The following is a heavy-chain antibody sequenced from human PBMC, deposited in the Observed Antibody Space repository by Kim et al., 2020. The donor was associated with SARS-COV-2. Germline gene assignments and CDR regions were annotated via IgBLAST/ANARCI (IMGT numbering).Heavy chain of an antibody. CDR3: ARVTYYYGSGSYYYFGMDV. CDR2: IYPDDSDT. CDR1: GYSFTNYW. V-gene: IGHV5-51*01. Sequence: GESLKISCKGSGYSFTNYWIDWVRQMPGKGLEWMGIIYPDDSDTRYSPSFQGQVTISADKSISTAYLQWSSLKASDTAMYYCARVTYYYGSGSYYYFGMDVWGQGTTVPVSS. D-gene: IGHD3-10*01. J-gene: IGHJ6*02.